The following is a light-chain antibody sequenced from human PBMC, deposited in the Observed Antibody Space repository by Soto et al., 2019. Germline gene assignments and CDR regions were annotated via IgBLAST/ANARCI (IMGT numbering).Light chain of an antibody. Sequence: EIVMTQSPATLSVSPGERATLSCRASQSVSSNLAWYQQKPGQATRLLIYGASTRASGIPARFSGSGSGTEFTLTISSLQSEDFAVYYCQQYNNWPPLTFGQGTRLEI. CDR2: GAS. J-gene: IGKJ5*01. CDR1: QSVSSN. CDR3: QQYNNWPPLT. V-gene: IGKV3-15*01.